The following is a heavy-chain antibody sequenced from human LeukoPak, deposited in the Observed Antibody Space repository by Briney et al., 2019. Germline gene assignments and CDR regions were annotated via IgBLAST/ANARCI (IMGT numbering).Heavy chain of an antibody. Sequence: KASETLSLTCTVSGGSISSYYWSWIRQPAGKGLEWIGRIYTSGSTNYNPSLKSRVTMSVDTSKNQFSLKLSSVTAADTAVYYCARSITMVRGVIYFDYWGQGTLVTVSS. D-gene: IGHD3-10*01. V-gene: IGHV4-4*07. CDR2: IYTSGST. J-gene: IGHJ4*02. CDR1: GGSISSYY. CDR3: ARSITMVRGVIYFDY.